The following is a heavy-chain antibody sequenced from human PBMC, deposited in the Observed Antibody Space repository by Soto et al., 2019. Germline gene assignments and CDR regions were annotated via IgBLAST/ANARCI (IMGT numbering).Heavy chain of an antibody. CDR1: GFTFGNYA. J-gene: IGHJ4*02. CDR2: ISGGGDAT. V-gene: IGHV3-23*01. D-gene: IGHD7-27*01. CDR3: AKKSLGSITLPALYYFDY. Sequence: EVQLLESGGGLVQPGGSLRLSFAASGFTFGNYAFSWVRQAPGKGLEWVSVISGGGDATYYPDSVKGRFTTSRDNSKNTVYLQMNSLRAEDTAVYYCAKKSLGSITLPALYYFDYWGQGTLVTVSS.